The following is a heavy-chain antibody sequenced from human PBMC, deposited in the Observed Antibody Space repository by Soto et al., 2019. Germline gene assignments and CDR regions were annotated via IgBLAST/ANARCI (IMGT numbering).Heavy chain of an antibody. Sequence: GGSLRLSCAASGFTVSSNYMSWVRQAPGKGLEWVSVIYSGGSTYYADSVKGRFTISRDNSKNTLYLQMNSLRAEDTAVYYCARTKVFGVVLTPFDYWGQGTLVTVSS. D-gene: IGHD3-3*01. J-gene: IGHJ4*02. CDR2: IYSGGST. V-gene: IGHV3-53*01. CDR3: ARTKVFGVVLTPFDY. CDR1: GFTVSSNY.